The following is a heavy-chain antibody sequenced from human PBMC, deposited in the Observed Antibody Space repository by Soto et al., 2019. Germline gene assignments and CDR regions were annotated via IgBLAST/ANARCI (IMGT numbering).Heavy chain of an antibody. D-gene: IGHD2-15*01. CDR2: IRSKANSYAT. V-gene: IGHV3-73*01. CDR3: TRLYCSGGSCYSSN. J-gene: IGHJ4*02. Sequence: LRLSCAASGFTFSGSAMHWVRQASGKGLEWVGRIRSKANSYATAYAASVKGRFTISRDDSKNTAYLQMNSLKTEDTAVYYCTRLYCSGGSCYSSNWGQGTLVTVSS. CDR1: GFTFSGSA.